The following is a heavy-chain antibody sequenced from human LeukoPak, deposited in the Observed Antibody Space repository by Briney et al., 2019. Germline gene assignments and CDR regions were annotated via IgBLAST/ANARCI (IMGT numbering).Heavy chain of an antibody. D-gene: IGHD1-26*01. Sequence: ASETLSLTCTVSGGSVNSGSYYWNWTRQPPGKGLEWIGYIYYSGSTNYNPSLKSRVTISVDTSKNQFSLELSSVTAADTAVYYCARAAYSGSYHSDYWGQGTLVTVSS. V-gene: IGHV4-61*01. CDR1: GGSVNSGSYY. J-gene: IGHJ4*02. CDR2: IYYSGST. CDR3: ARAAYSGSYHSDY.